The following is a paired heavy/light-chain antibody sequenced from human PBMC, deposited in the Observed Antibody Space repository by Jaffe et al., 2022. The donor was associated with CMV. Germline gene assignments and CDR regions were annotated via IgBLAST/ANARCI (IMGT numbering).Heavy chain of an antibody. CDR3: ARILLQQQLGTPYYYYYYMDV. Sequence: EVQLVESGGGLVQPGGSLRLSCAASGFTFSSYAMSWVRQAPGKGLEWVSAISGSGGSTYYADSVKGRFTISRDNSKNTLYLQMNSLRAEDTAVYYCARILLQQQLGTPYYYYYYMDVWGKGTTVTVSS. CDR1: GFTFSSYA. J-gene: IGHJ6*03. D-gene: IGHD6-13*01. CDR2: ISGSGGST. V-gene: IGHV3-23*04.
Light chain of an antibody. CDR2: GNS. J-gene: IGLJ2*01. V-gene: IGLV1-40*01. CDR1: SSNIGAGYD. CDR3: QSYDSSREVV. Sequence: QSVLTQPPSVSGAPGQRVTISCTGSSSNIGAGYDVHWYQQLPGTAPKLLIYGNSNRPSGVPDRFSGSKSGTSASLAITGLQAEDEADYYCQSYDSSREVVFGGGTKLTVL.